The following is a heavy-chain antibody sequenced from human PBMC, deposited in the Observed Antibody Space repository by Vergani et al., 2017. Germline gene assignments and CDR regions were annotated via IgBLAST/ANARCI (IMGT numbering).Heavy chain of an antibody. Sequence: QLQLPESGPGLVKPSETLSLTCTVSGGSISSSSYYWGWIRQPPGKGLEWIGSIYYSGSTYYNPSLKSRVTISVDTSKNQFSLKLSSVTAADTAVYYCARDLGYYDSGSDYYYYGMDVWGQGTTVTVSS. V-gene: IGHV4-39*02. CDR3: ARDLGYYDSGSDYYYYGMDV. D-gene: IGHD3-10*01. CDR2: IYYSGST. J-gene: IGHJ6*02. CDR1: GGSISSSSYY.